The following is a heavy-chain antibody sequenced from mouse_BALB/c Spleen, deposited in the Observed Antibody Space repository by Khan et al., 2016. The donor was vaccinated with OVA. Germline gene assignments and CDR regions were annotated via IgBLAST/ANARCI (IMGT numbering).Heavy chain of an antibody. V-gene: IGHV1S56*01. Sequence: QVQLKESGPELVKPGASVRISCRASGYTFTSYYIHWVKQRPGQGLEWIGWIYPGYFHTEYNEKFKGKATLTADKSSSTAYMQLSSLTSEDSVVYFCARSDSGTVFDYWGQGTTLTVSS. CDR1: GYTFTSYY. D-gene: IGHD4-1*01. J-gene: IGHJ2*01. CDR2: IYPGYFHT. CDR3: ARSDSGTVFDY.